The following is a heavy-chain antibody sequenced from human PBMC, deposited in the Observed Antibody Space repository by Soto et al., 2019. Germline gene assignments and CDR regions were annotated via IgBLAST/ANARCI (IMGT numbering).Heavy chain of an antibody. J-gene: IGHJ6*02. Sequence: PGASLKISCKGSGYSFTSYWISWVRQMPGKGLEWMGRIDPSDSYTNYSPSFQGHVTISADKSISTAYLQWSSLKASDTAMYYCARHRSVAAAGIYYYYGMDVWGQGTTVTVSS. CDR2: IDPSDSYT. CDR1: GYSFTSYW. CDR3: ARHRSVAAAGIYYYYGMDV. D-gene: IGHD6-13*01. V-gene: IGHV5-10-1*01.